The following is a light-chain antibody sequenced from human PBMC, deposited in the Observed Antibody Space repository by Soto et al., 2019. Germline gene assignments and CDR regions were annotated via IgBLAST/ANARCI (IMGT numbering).Light chain of an antibody. J-gene: IGLJ3*02. Sequence: QLVLTQSPSASASLGASVKLTCTVSSGHSSYAIAWHQQQPEKGPRYLMKLNSDGSHSKGDGIPDRFSGSSSGAERYLTISSLQSEDEADYHCQTWGTGPWVFGGGTKLTVL. CDR1: SGHSSYA. CDR3: QTWGTGPWV. V-gene: IGLV4-69*01. CDR2: LNSDGSH.